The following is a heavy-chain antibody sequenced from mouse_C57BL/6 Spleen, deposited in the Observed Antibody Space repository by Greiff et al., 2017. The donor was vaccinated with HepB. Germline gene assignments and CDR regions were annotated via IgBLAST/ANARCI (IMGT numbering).Heavy chain of an antibody. CDR1: GYSFTGYY. CDR2: INPSTGGT. Sequence: EVKLQQSGPELVKPGASVKISCKASGYSFTGYYMNWVKQSPEKSLEWIGEINPSTGGTTYNQKFKAKATLTVDKSSSTAYMQLKSLTSEDSAVYYCASSFAYWGQGTLVTVSA. J-gene: IGHJ3*01. CDR3: ASSFAY. V-gene: IGHV1-42*01.